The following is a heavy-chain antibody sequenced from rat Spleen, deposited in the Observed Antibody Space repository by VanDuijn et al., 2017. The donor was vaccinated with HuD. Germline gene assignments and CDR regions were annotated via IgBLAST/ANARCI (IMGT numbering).Heavy chain of an antibody. CDR3: ARGGFFRF. CDR2: INQDSRIM. Sequence: EVELVESGGGLIQPGSPLKLSCVVSGFTFSSDWLNWIRQAPGKGLEWVASINQDSRIMKYSPSLKEKLTISRDNVHNTLYLQMNSLRSEDTATYYCARGGFFRFWGQGVMVTVSS. V-gene: IGHV4-2*01. CDR1: GFTFSSDW. J-gene: IGHJ2*01. D-gene: IGHD1-6*01.